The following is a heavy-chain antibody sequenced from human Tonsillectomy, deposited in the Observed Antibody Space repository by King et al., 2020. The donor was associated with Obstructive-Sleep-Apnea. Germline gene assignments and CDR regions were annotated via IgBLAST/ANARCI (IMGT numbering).Heavy chain of an antibody. CDR2: MNPNSGNA. CDR3: ARVLGSCSSTSWGGVDY. CDR1: GYTFTSHD. J-gene: IGHJ4*02. D-gene: IGHD2-2*01. V-gene: IGHV1-8*01. Sequence: QLVQSGAEVKRPGASVKVSCKASGYTFTSHDINWVRQAPGQGLEWRGWMNPNSGNAGFAQKVQGRDTMTRDNSISTVYMELSGLRSEDTAVYYCARVLGSCSSTSWGGVDYWGQGTLVTVSS.